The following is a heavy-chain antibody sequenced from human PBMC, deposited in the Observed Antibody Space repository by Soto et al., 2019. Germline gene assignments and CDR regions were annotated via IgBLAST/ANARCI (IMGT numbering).Heavy chain of an antibody. D-gene: IGHD3-16*02. Sequence: SETPSVSWCLSCSXINRGSFTWTWIRQHAGNGLEWLGYIFHSGSLDYNPSLKSRLSTSGDNSKNHFSLTLTSVTDADAAVYYCATIGVSGYLAVWGQGTTVTVSS. CDR1: CSXINRGSFT. CDR2: IFHSGSL. CDR3: ATIGVSGYLAV. J-gene: IGHJ6*02. V-gene: IGHV4-31*02.